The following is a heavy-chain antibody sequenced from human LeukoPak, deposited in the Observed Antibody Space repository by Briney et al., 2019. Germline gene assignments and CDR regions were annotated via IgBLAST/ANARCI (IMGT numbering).Heavy chain of an antibody. D-gene: IGHD6-19*01. V-gene: IGHV3-23*01. Sequence: GGSLRLSCAASGFTFSSYGMHWVRQAPGKGLEWVSAISGSGGSTYYADSVKGRFTISRDNSKNTLYLQMNSLRAEDTAVYYCAKGWQWLISYWGQGTLVTVSS. CDR3: AKGWQWLISY. CDR2: ISGSGGST. CDR1: GFTFSSYG. J-gene: IGHJ4*02.